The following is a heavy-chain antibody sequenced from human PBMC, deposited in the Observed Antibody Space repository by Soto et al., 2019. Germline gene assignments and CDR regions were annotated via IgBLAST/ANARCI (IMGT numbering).Heavy chain of an antibody. J-gene: IGHJ6*02. CDR3: ARLVVWGIAAGGPFWYYGIEV. CDR1: YGSISSSSYS. V-gene: IGHV4-39*01. Sequence: PSEILSLTCTVPYGSISSSSYSWGWICQPPGKGLEGTGRIFYRGSTYYNPSLKSRVTISVDTSKNQFSLKLSSVTAADTAVYYCARLVVWGIAAGGPFWYYGIEVWGQGTRVTVSS. CDR2: IFYRGST. D-gene: IGHD6-13*01.